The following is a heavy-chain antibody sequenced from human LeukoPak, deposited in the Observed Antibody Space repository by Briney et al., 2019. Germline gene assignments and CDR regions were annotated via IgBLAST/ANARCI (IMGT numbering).Heavy chain of an antibody. CDR1: GGSISSYY. Sequence: KPSETLSLTCTASGGSISSYYWSWIRQPPGKGLEWIGYIYYSGSTNYNPSLKSRVTISVDTSKNQFSLKLSSVTAADTAVYYCARQEGYCSGGSCYPYWYFDLWGRGTLVTVSS. V-gene: IGHV4-59*08. J-gene: IGHJ2*01. D-gene: IGHD2-15*01. CDR2: IYYSGST. CDR3: ARQEGYCSGGSCYPYWYFDL.